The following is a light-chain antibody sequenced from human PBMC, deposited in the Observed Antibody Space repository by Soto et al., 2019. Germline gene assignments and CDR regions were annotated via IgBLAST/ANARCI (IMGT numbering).Light chain of an antibody. Sequence: QSVLTQPPSASGTPGQRVTISCSGSSSNIGSNSVNWYHQLPGTAPKLLIYSNDRRPSGVPDRFSGSKSGTSVALAISGLQSEDEADYYCAAWDDSLNGYVFGTGTKVTGL. CDR3: AAWDDSLNGYV. CDR1: SSNIGSNS. CDR2: SND. V-gene: IGLV1-44*01. J-gene: IGLJ1*01.